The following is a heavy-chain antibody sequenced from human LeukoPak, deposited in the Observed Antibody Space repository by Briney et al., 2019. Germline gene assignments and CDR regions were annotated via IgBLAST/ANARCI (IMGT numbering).Heavy chain of an antibody. CDR2: IYQSGNT. CDR3: ARRGTSSESDY. J-gene: IGHJ4*02. D-gene: IGHD6-6*01. Sequence: SETLSLTCTVSGHSISSGSYWGWIRQPPGKGLEWIGTIYQSGNTFYNPSLKSRVTISVDTSKNQLSLKLNSVTAADTAVYYCARRGTSSESDYWGQGTLVTVSS. V-gene: IGHV4-38-2*02. CDR1: GHSISSGSY.